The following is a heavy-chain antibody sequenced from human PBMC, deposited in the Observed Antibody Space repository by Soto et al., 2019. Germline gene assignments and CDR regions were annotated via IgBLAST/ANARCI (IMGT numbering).Heavy chain of an antibody. CDR1: GYTFTNYY. Sequence: KVSCKASGYTFTNYYMHWVRQAPGQGLEWMGIIYPSGGSTRNTQKFQGRVTMTRDTSTSTVYMELSSLRSEDTAVYYCARDFSGPMDYWGRGTLVTVSS. V-gene: IGHV1-46*01. D-gene: IGHD3-10*01. CDR3: ARDFSGPMDY. CDR2: IYPSGGST. J-gene: IGHJ4*02.